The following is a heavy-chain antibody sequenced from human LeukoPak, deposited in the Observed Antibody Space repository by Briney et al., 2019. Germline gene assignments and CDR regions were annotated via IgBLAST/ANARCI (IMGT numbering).Heavy chain of an antibody. CDR1: GFTFDDYA. D-gene: IGHD3-22*01. V-gene: IGHV3-9*01. Sequence: GRSLRLSCAASGFTFDDYAMHWVRQAPGKGLEWVSGISWNSGSIGYADSVKGRFTISRDNAKSSLYLQMNSLRGDDTAVYYCARDRALYDSRRGYYYTEDDYWGQGTLVTVSS. CDR3: ARDRALYDSRRGYYYTEDDY. J-gene: IGHJ4*02. CDR2: ISWNSGSI.